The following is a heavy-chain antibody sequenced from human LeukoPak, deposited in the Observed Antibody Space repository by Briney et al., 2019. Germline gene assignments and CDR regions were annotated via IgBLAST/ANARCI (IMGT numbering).Heavy chain of an antibody. Sequence: SETESLTCTVSGGSISSFYWSGIRQPPGKGLEWIGYIYYSGCTNYNPSLKSRVTISVDTSQNQFSLKLSSVNAADTAVYYCARVGGYYDILTGYHTHSLGMYVWG. V-gene: IGHV4-59*01. CDR1: GGSISSFY. D-gene: IGHD3-9*01. CDR2: IYYSGCT. J-gene: IGHJ6*02. CDR3: ARVGGYYDILTGYHTHSLGMYV.